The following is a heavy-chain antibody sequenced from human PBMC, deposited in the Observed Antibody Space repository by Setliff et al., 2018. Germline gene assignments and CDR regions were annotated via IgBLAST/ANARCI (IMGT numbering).Heavy chain of an antibody. CDR1: GGSISTYY. Sequence: KPSETLSLTCTVSGGSISTYYWSWIRQTPVKGLEWIGYVYYSGTTNYNPLFKSRVTISVDTSNNHFSLKLSSVTAADTAVYYCARHFRSSKVQFLEYLTDYYFDSWGQGTLVT. CDR3: ARHFRSSKVQFLEYLTDYYFDS. CDR2: VYYSGTT. D-gene: IGHD3-3*01. V-gene: IGHV4-59*08. J-gene: IGHJ4*02.